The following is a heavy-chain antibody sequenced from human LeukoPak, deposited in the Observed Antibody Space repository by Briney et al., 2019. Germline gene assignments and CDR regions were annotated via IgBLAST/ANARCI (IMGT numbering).Heavy chain of an antibody. CDR2: IYDSGST. CDR3: AKNYDTGDVIVDDAFDT. CDR1: GGSISSSRYY. V-gene: IGHV4-39*07. D-gene: IGHD2-8*02. Sequence: PSETLSLTCTVSGGSISSSRYYWGWIRQPPGKGPEWIGSIYDSGSTYYNPSLKSRVTISVDTSKNQYSLKLSSVTAADTAVYYCAKNYDTGDVIVDDAFDTWGRGTMVSVSS. J-gene: IGHJ3*02.